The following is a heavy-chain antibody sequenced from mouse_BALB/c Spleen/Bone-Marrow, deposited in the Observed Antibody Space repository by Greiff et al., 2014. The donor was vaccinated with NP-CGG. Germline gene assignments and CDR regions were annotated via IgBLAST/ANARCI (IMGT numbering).Heavy chain of an antibody. CDR1: GFAFSDTW. CDR3: TPHPFDY. Sequence: EVQLQQSGGDLVQPGGSMKLSCAASGFAFSDTWLDWVRQSPEKGPEWVAEIRTKADDHATYYAESVKGRFTISRDDSISSVYLQMNSLRAEDTGIYYCTPHPFDYWGQGTTLTVSS. V-gene: IGHV6-6*01. CDR2: IRTKADDHAT. J-gene: IGHJ2*01.